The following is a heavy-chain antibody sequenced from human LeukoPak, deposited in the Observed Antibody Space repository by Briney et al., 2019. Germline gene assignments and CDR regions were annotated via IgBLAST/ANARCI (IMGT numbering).Heavy chain of an antibody. D-gene: IGHD3-16*01. CDR1: GFTFSSYA. V-gene: IGHV3-30*04. CDR2: ISYDGSDK. CDR3: ARVRGDYFEY. J-gene: IGHJ4*02. Sequence: GRSLRLSCAASGFTFSSYAMHWVRQAPGKGLEWVASISYDGSDKYYADSVKGRFTTSRDDSKNTLYVQMNSLRAEDTAVYYCARVRGDYFEYWGQGTLVTVSS.